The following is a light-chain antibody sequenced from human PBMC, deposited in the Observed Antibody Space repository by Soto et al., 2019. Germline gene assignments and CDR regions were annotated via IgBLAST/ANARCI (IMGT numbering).Light chain of an antibody. Sequence: QSALTQPASVSGSPGQSITISCTGTSSDVGGYNYVSWYQHHLGKAPQLMIYDVSQRPSGVSNRFSGSKSGNTASLTISGLQAEDEADYYCSSYTISSTLRYVFGTGTKVTVL. CDR2: DVS. CDR3: SSYTISSTLRYV. CDR1: SSDVGGYNY. J-gene: IGLJ1*01. V-gene: IGLV2-14*03.